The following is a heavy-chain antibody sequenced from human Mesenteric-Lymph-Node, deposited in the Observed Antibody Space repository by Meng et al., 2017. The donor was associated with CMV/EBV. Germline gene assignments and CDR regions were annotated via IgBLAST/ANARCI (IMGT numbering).Heavy chain of an antibody. Sequence: GESLKISCAASGFTFSSYSVTWVRQAPGKGLGWVSLISSGSSYIYYADSVKGRFTISRDNAKNSLYLQMNSLRAEDTAVYYCARLQALAPDENHYGMDVWGQGTTVTVSS. CDR3: ARLQALAPDENHYGMDV. D-gene: IGHD1-14*01. CDR2: ISSGSSYI. V-gene: IGHV3-21*01. CDR1: GFTFSSYS. J-gene: IGHJ6*02.